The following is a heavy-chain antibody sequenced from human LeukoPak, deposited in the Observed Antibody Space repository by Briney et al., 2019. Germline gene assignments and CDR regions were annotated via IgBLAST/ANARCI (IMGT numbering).Heavy chain of an antibody. J-gene: IGHJ4*02. CDR3: ARGVAAAGADY. D-gene: IGHD6-13*01. V-gene: IGHV4-31*03. Sequence: SETLSLTCTVSGGSISSGGYFWTWIRQQPGKGREWIGYIYYSGTTYYNPSLKRRVTISVDTPKNQFSLKLTSVTAADTAVYYCARGVAAAGADYWGQGTLVTVSS. CDR2: IYYSGTT. CDR1: GGSISSGGYF.